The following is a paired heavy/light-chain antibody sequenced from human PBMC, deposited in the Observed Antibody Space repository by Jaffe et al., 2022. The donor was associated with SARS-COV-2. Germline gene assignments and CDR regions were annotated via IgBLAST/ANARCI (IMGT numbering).Light chain of an antibody. CDR3: QQANSFPFT. J-gene: IGKJ3*01. V-gene: IGKV1-12*01. CDR2: AAS. Sequence: DIQMTQSPSSVSASVGDRVIITCRASQGISRLLAWHQQKPGKAPKLLIYAASSLQAGVPSRFSGSGSGTDFTLTISSLQPEDFATYYCQQANSFPFTFGPGTKVDIK. CDR1: QGISRL.
Heavy chain of an antibody. Sequence: EEQLVESGGGLVQPGGSLRVSCAASGFTFSSYWMTWVRQAPGKGLEWVANIKQDGSEEYYVDSVKGRFTISRDNAKNSLYLQMSSLRVEDTAVYYCARRGATGNWAAYWGQGTLVIVSP. CDR3: ARRGATGNWAAY. V-gene: IGHV3-7*01. CDR1: GFTFSSYW. J-gene: IGHJ4*02. CDR2: IKQDGSEE. D-gene: IGHD1-1*01.